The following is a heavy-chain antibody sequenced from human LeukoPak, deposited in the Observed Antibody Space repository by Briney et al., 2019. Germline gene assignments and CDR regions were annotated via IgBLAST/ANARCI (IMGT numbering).Heavy chain of an antibody. Sequence: GGSLRLSCAASGFTFSTYDMHWVRQATGKGLEWVSGIGAAGETYYPGSVKGRFTISRDNAKNSLYLQMNSLQAGDTAVYYCARCRGGGGMDVWGRGTTVTVSS. J-gene: IGHJ6*02. CDR2: IGAAGET. V-gene: IGHV3-13*04. CDR1: GFTFSTYD. D-gene: IGHD2-15*01. CDR3: ARCRGGGGMDV.